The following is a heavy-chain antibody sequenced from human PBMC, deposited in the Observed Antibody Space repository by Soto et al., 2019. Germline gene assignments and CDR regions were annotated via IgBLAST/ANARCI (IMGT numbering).Heavy chain of an antibody. V-gene: IGHV3-53*01. CDR3: ARYRDLGDFDY. Sequence: GGSLRLSCAASGFTVSSNYMSWVRQAPGKGLEWVSVIYAGGRISYADSVKGRFTISRDNSKNTLYLQMNSLRAEDTAVYYCARYRDLGDFDYWGQGTLVTVSS. D-gene: IGHD3-16*02. CDR2: IYAGGRI. CDR1: GFTVSSNY. J-gene: IGHJ4*02.